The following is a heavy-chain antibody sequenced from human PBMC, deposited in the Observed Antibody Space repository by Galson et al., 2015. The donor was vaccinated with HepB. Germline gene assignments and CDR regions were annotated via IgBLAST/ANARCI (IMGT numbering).Heavy chain of an antibody. Sequence: QSGAEVKKPGESLKISCQGSGYTFSTYWIGWARQMPGEGLEWMGIIYPGGSDTTYSPSFQGQVTISADKSIDTAYLQWSSLKASDTATYYCARQGRGSSWTNFDYWGQGTPVTVSS. J-gene: IGHJ4*02. V-gene: IGHV5-51*01. CDR1: GYTFSTYW. CDR2: IYPGGSDT. D-gene: IGHD6-13*01. CDR3: ARQGRGSSWTNFDY.